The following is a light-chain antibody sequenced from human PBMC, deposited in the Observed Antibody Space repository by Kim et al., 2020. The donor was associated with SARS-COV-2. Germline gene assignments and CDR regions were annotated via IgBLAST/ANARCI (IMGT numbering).Light chain of an antibody. J-gene: IGLJ3*02. CDR3: ATWDDSLSGV. CDR1: SSNIGSNY. V-gene: IGLV1-47*01. Sequence: ELTQPPSASGTPGQRVTISCSGSSSNIGSNYVYWYQQLPGTAPKLLIYRNNQRPSGVPDRFSGSKSGTSASLAISGLRSEDEADYYCATWDDSLSGVFGGGTQLTVL. CDR2: RNN.